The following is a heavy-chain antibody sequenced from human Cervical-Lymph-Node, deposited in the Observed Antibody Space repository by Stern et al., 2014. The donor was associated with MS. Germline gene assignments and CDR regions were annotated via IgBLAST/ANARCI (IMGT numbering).Heavy chain of an antibody. CDR2: IYWDDDK. CDR1: GFSLSTSGVG. CDR3: AHVSVAAAAGINWFDP. D-gene: IGHD6-13*01. Sequence: QVTLKESGPTLVKPTQTLTLTCTFSGFSLSTSGVGVGWIRQPPGKALEWLALIYWDDDKRYSPSLETRLTIIKDTSKNQVVLTMTNMDPVDTATYYCAHVSVAAAAGINWFDPWGQGTTVTVSS. V-gene: IGHV2-5*02. J-gene: IGHJ5*01.